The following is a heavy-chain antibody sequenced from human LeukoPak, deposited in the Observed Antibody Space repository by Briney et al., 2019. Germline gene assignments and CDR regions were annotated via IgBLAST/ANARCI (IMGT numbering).Heavy chain of an antibody. CDR2: INHSGST. CDR3: ARRSWYRVFDY. D-gene: IGHD3-10*01. Sequence: SETLSLTCAVYGGSFSGYYWSWIRQPPGKGLEWIGEINHSGSTNYNPSLKSRVTIPVDTSKNQFSLKLSSVTAADTAVYYCARRSWYRVFDYWGQGTLVTVSS. V-gene: IGHV4-34*01. J-gene: IGHJ4*02. CDR1: GGSFSGYY.